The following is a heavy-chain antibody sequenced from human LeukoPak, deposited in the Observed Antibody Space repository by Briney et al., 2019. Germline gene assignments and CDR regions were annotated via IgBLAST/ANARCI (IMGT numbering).Heavy chain of an antibody. J-gene: IGHJ6*02. Sequence: GGSLRLSCAASGFTFSTSTMHWVRQAPGKGLEGVAVISYDGSNKFYADSVKGRFAISRDNSKDTLYLQMNSLRGYDSAVYYWARPLSNGYFHDSGGYYPYAMDVWGQGTTVTVSS. CDR2: ISYDGSNK. V-gene: IGHV3-30*09. CDR3: ARPLSNGYFHDSGGYYPYAMDV. CDR1: GFTFSTST. D-gene: IGHD3-22*01.